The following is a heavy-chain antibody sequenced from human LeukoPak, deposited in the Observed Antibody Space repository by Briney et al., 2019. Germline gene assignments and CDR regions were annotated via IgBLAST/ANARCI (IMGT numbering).Heavy chain of an antibody. CDR2: ISYDGSNK. D-gene: IGHD3-10*01. V-gene: IGHV3-30-3*01. Sequence: GRSLRLSCAASGFTFSSYAMHWVRQAPGKGLEWVAVISYDGSNKYYADSVKGRFTISRDNSKNTLYLQMNSLRAEDTAVYYCARDWRGFDYWGQGTLVTVSS. CDR3: ARDWRGFDY. J-gene: IGHJ4*02. CDR1: GFTFSSYA.